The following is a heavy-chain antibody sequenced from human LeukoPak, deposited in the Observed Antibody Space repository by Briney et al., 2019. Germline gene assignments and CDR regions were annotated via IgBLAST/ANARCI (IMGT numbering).Heavy chain of an antibody. CDR1: GYTFTSYY. D-gene: IGHD5-18*01. V-gene: IGHV1-46*01. CDR3: ARGGRYTYGGDGFDI. J-gene: IGHJ3*02. Sequence: ASVKVSCKASGYTFTSYYMHWVRQAPGQGLEWMGIINPSGGSTSYAQKFQGRVTMTRDMSTSTDSMELSRLRSDDTAVYYCARGGRYTYGGDGFDIWGQGTMVTVSS. CDR2: INPSGGST.